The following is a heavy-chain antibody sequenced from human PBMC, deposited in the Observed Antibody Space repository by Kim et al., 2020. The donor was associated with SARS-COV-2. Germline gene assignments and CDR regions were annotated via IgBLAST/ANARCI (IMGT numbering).Heavy chain of an antibody. CDR1: GFTFSSYA. Sequence: GGSLRLSCAASGFTFSSYAMSWVRQAPGKGLEWVSVISSGGSNTHYADSVKGRFTISRDNSKNTLYLQMNSLRAEDTAVYYCTKEEGPYGDYGNFDYWGQGTLVTVSS. V-gene: IGHV3-23*03. CDR3: TKEEGPYGDYGNFDY. D-gene: IGHD4-17*01. J-gene: IGHJ4*02. CDR2: ISSGGSNT.